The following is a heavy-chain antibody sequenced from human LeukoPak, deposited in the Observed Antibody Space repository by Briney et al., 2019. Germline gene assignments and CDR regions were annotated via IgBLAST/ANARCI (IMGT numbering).Heavy chain of an antibody. CDR2: IYSGGTT. J-gene: IGHJ3*01. CDR3: AKDIQLST. V-gene: IGHV3-53*01. Sequence: GGSLRLSCAASGFTVSTNCMTWVRQAPGKGLEWVSTIYSGGTTYYADSVMGRFTISRHNSRNTLYLQMNSLRVEDTAMYFCAKDIQLSTWGLGTMVTVSS. D-gene: IGHD5-24*01. CDR1: GFTVSTNC.